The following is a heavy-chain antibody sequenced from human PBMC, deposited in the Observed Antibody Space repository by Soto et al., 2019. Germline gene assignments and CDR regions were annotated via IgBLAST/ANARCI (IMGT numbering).Heavy chain of an antibody. CDR1: GYTFTSYY. V-gene: IGHV1-46*01. CDR2: INPSGGST. J-gene: IGHJ2*01. Sequence: GASVKVSCKASGYTFTSYYMHWVRQAPGQGLEWMGIINPSGGSTSYAQKFQGRVTMTRDTSTSTVYMELSSLRSEDTAVYYCARDEVSTYWYFDLWGRGTLVTVS. CDR3: ARDEVSTYWYFDL.